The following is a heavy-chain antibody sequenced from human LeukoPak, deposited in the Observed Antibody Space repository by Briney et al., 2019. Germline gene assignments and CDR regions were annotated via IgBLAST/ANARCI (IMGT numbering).Heavy chain of an antibody. CDR1: GGSISSYY. D-gene: IGHD3-22*01. CDR3: AREDYYDSSGYYYGY. V-gene: IGHV4-4*07. Sequence: PSETLSLTCTVSGGSISSYYWSWIRQPAGKGLEWIGRICTSGSTNYNPSLKSRVSMSVDTSKNQFSLKLSSVTAADTAVYYCAREDYYDSSGYYYGYWGQGTLVTVSS. J-gene: IGHJ4*02. CDR2: ICTSGST.